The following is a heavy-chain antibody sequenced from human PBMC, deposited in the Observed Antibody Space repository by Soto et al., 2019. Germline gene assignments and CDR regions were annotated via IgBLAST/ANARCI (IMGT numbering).Heavy chain of an antibody. CDR3: AHAFRCSGSYTGDGFDS. J-gene: IGHJ5*01. CDR1: GFSLSTIGGA. CDR2: VFWDDDK. Sequence: QITLKESGPTLVKPTQTLTLTCSFSGFSLSTIGGAVGWIRQPPGKALEFLALVFWDDDKRYNPSLKSRLTSTQDTSKNQVVLTMTNMDPVDTASYYCAHAFRCSGSYTGDGFDSWGQGTLVSVSS. V-gene: IGHV2-5*02. D-gene: IGHD3-10*02.